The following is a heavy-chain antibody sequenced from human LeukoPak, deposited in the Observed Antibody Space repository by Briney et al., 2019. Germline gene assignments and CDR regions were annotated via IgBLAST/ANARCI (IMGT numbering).Heavy chain of an antibody. CDR3: AKDAYYYDSSSYYTFPDY. CDR2: ISGSGGST. D-gene: IGHD3-22*01. J-gene: IGHJ4*02. V-gene: IGHV3-23*01. CDR1: GFTVSSKY. Sequence: GGSLRLSCAASGFTVSSKYMIWVRRAPGKGLEWVSAISGSGGSTYYADSVKGRFTISRDNSKNTLYLQMSSLRAEDTAVYYCAKDAYYYDSSSYYTFPDYWGQGTLVTVSS.